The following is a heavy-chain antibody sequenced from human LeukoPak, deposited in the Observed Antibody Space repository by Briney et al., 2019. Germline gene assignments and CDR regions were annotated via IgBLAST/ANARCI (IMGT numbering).Heavy chain of an antibody. CDR3: ATGAIVFDY. Sequence: RASVRVSCKVSGVTLSKISIDWVRQAHGKGLGWMGRVGHEDGTTIHAQKFQGRFNMTVDTATDTAYMQMSSLMSEDTAIYYCATGAIVFDYWGQGTLVTVSS. J-gene: IGHJ4*02. D-gene: IGHD3-22*01. V-gene: IGHV1-24*01. CDR1: GVTLSKIS. CDR2: VGHEDGTT.